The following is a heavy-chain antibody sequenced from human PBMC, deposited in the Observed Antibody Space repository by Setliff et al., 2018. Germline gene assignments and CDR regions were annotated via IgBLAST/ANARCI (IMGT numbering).Heavy chain of an antibody. CDR2: IDTSSSYI. D-gene: IGHD2-2*01. Sequence: GGSLRLSCAASGFTFDDYGMSWVRQAPGKGLEWVSSIDTSSSYIYYADSVKGRFTISRDNAENSLYLQMNSLRAEDTAVYYCARSESCGATNCSPFDYWGQGTLVTVSS. CDR1: GFTFDDYG. CDR3: ARSESCGATNCSPFDY. J-gene: IGHJ4*02. V-gene: IGHV3-21*01.